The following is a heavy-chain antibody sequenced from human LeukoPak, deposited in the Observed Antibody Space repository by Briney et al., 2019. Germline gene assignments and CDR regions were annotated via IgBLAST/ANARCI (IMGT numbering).Heavy chain of an antibody. Sequence: GGSLRLSCAASGFTFSNAWMSWVRQAPGKGLEWVGRIKSKTDGGTTDYAAPVKGRFTISRDDSKNTLYLQMNSLKTEDTAVYYCTTHDGEDGYNLYRFDFWGQGTLVTVSS. D-gene: IGHD5-24*01. V-gene: IGHV3-15*01. CDR2: IKSKTDGGTT. CDR1: GFTFSNAW. CDR3: TTHDGEDGYNLYRFDF. J-gene: IGHJ4*02.